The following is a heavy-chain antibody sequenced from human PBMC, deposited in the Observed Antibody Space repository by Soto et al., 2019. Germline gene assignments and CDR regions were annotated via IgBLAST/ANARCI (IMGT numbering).Heavy chain of an antibody. CDR1: GYTFTTND. CDR2: MKPSTGDS. CDR3: TRGGPAAGFDL. V-gene: IGHV1-8*01. Sequence: QVQLVQSGAEVKKPGASVKVSCKASGYTFTTNDIDWVRQASGQGLEWMGWMKPSTGDSGADTEFQGRFTMTRDTATSTAYMELSSLRSEDTAVYYCTRGGPAAGFDLWGQGTLVTVSS. J-gene: IGHJ4*02. D-gene: IGHD6-13*01.